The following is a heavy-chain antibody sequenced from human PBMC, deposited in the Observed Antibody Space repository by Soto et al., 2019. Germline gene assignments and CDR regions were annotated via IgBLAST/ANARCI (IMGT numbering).Heavy chain of an antibody. CDR2: ISYDGSNK. J-gene: IGHJ4*02. Sequence: QVQLVESGGGVVQPGRSLRLSCAASGFTFSSYGMHWVRQAPGKGLEWVAVISYDGSNKYYADSVKGRFTISRDNSKNTLYLQMNSLRAEDTAVHYCSQLGQGFDYWGQGTLVTVSS. V-gene: IGHV3-30*03. D-gene: IGHD3-10*01. CDR3: SQLGQGFDY. CDR1: GFTFSSYG.